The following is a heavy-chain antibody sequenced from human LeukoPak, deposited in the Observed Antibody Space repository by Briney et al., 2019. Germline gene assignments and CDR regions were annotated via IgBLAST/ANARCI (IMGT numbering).Heavy chain of an antibody. CDR3: ARPGGYSGYDFGEGFDY. V-gene: IGHV5-51*01. CDR2: IYPGDSDT. CDR1: GYSFTSYW. Sequence: GESLKISCKGSGYSFTSYWIGWVRQMRGKGLEWMGIIYPGDSDTRSSPSFQGQVTISADKSISTAYLQWSSLKASDTAMYYCARPGGYSGYDFGEGFDYWGQGTLVTVSS. J-gene: IGHJ4*02. D-gene: IGHD5-12*01.